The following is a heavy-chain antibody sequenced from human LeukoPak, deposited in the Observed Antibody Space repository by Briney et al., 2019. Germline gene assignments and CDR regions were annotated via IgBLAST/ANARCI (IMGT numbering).Heavy chain of an antibody. J-gene: IGHJ4*02. Sequence: GGSLRLSCAASAFTFSNYAMTWVRQAPGKGLEWVSGISGRGTFYAESVRCRFTISRDNSKNTLFLQMNSLRGDDTAVYYCAKELAAADNPAFDYWGQGILVTVSS. D-gene: IGHD6-13*01. CDR3: AKELAAADNPAFDY. V-gene: IGHV3-23*01. CDR1: AFTFSNYA. CDR2: ISGRGT.